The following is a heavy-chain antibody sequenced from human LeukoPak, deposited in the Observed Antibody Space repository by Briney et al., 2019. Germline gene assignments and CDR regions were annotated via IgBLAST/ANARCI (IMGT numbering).Heavy chain of an antibody. CDR3: ARRYGSSWYVDY. V-gene: IGHV4-39*01. CDR1: GDSVSRSNYY. D-gene: IGHD6-13*01. J-gene: IGHJ4*02. CDR2: TYSSGNT. Sequence: PSETLSLTCTVSGDSVSRSNYYWDWIRQPPGKGLEWLGSTYSSGNTYYNPSLKSRVTISVDTSKNQFSLKLSSVTAADTAVYYCARRYGSSWYVDYWGQGTLVTVSS.